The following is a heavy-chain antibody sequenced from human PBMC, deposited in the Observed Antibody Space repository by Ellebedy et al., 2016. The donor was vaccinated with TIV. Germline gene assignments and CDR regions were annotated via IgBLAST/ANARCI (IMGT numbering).Heavy chain of an antibody. Sequence: SGPTLVKPTETLTLTCTVSGFSLSNVIMSVSWIRQPPGKALEWLGNIFSYDEKSYSTSLKTRLTISKDTSKSQVVLSMTNMDPVDTATYYCARTLMYCAGDYSYYYDYWGQGTRVTVSS. CDR2: IFSYDEK. J-gene: IGHJ4*02. D-gene: IGHD2-21*02. CDR3: ARTLMYCAGDYSYYYDY. CDR1: GFSLSNVIMS. V-gene: IGHV2-26*01.